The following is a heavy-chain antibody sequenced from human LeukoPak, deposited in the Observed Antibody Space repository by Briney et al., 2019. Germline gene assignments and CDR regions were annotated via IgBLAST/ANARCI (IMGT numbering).Heavy chain of an antibody. CDR1: GFTFSDYY. CDR2: ISSSSSYT. D-gene: IGHD2-2*01. CDR3: ARDVRQLEPAALYYYYGMDV. Sequence: GGSLRLSCAASGFTFSDYYMSWIRQAPGKGLEWVSYISSSSSYTNYADSVKGRFTISRDNAKNSLYLQMNSLRAEDTAVYYCARDVRQLEPAALYYYYGMDVWGKGTTVTVSS. V-gene: IGHV3-11*06. J-gene: IGHJ6*04.